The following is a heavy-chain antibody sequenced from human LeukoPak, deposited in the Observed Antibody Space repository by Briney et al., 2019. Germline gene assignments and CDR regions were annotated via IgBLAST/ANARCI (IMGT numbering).Heavy chain of an antibody. Sequence: GESLKISCQGFGYSYTSYCITWVRQMPGKGLEWMGTIDPSDSYTNYSPSSQGRVTISADKSISTAYLQWSSLKASDTAMYYCARPGDIVVVSSASRYYYHGMDVWGQGTTVTVSS. V-gene: IGHV5-10-1*01. CDR1: GYSYTSYC. D-gene: IGHD2-2*01. J-gene: IGHJ6*02. CDR3: ARPGDIVVVSSASRYYYHGMDV. CDR2: IDPSDSYT.